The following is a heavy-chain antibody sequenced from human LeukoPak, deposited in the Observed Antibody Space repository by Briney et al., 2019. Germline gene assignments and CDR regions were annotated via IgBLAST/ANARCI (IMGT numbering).Heavy chain of an antibody. V-gene: IGHV1-3*01. J-gene: IGHJ3*02. D-gene: IGHD6-6*01. CDR3: ARAIAARHDAFDI. CDR1: GYTFTSYG. Sequence: GASVKVSCKASGYTFTSYGMQWVRQAPGQRLEWMGWINADNGNTKYSQNFQGRVTITRDTSASTAYMELRSLRSDDTAVYYCARAIAARHDAFDIWGQGTMVTVSS. CDR2: INADNGNT.